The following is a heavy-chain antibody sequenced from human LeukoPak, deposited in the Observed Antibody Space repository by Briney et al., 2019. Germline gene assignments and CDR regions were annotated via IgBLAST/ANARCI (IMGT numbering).Heavy chain of an antibody. J-gene: IGHJ4*02. CDR1: GYTVTSYG. CDR3: ARVRFICSGGSCYWGEFDY. CDR2: ISAYNGNT. Sequence: ASVKVSRKASGYTVTSYGISWVRQAPGQGLEWMGWISAYNGNTNYAQKLQGRVTMTTDTSTSTAYMELRSLRSDDTAVYYCARVRFICSGGSCYWGEFDYWGQGTLVTVSS. V-gene: IGHV1-18*01. D-gene: IGHD2-15*01.